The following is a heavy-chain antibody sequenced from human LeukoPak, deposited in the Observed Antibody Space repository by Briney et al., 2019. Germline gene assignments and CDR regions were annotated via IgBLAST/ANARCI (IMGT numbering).Heavy chain of an antibody. CDR2: INRGGHT. J-gene: IGHJ4*02. D-gene: IGHD3-10*01. Sequence: PSETLSLTCSMSSGSITAIDIHYWGWIRQPPGKGLEWIGSINRGGHTYYNPPLESRFTISVDTSKNQFSLMVTSVTAADTAVYYCAGQRAWFGEWAFDYWGPGTLVTVSS. V-gene: IGHV4-39*01. CDR3: AGQRAWFGEWAFDY. CDR1: SGSITAIDIHY.